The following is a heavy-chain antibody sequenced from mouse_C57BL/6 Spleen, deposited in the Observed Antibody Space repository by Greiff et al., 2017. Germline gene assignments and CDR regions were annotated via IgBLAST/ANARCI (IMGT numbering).Heavy chain of an antibody. CDR2: IDPETGGT. J-gene: IGHJ2*01. CDR1: GYTFTVYE. V-gene: IGHV1-15*01. CDR3: TRERVDFDY. D-gene: IGHD1-1*01. Sequence: QVQLQQSGAELVRPGASVTLSCKASGYTFTVYEMHWVKQTPVHGLEWIGAIDPETGGTAYNQKFKGKAILTADKSSSTAYMELRSLTSEDSAVYYCTRERVDFDYWGQGTTLTVSS.